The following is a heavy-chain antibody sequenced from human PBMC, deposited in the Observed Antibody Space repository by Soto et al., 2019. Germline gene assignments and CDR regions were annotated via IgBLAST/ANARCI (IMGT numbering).Heavy chain of an antibody. CDR2: IYYSGST. J-gene: IGHJ6*02. D-gene: IGHD2-2*01. CDR1: GGSISSGDYY. V-gene: IGHV4-30-4*01. CDR3: ASIGYCISTSCPDYYYYGMDV. Sequence: QVQLQESGPGLVKPSQTLSLTCTVSGGSISSGDYYWSWIRQPPGKGLEWIGYIYYSGSTYYNPSLXXXVTLSVDTSKXXFXLXXSSVTAADTAVYYCASIGYCISTSCPDYYYYGMDVWGQGTTVTVSS.